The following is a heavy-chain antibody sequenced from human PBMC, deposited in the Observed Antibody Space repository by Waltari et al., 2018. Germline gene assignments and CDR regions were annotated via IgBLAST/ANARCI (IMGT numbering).Heavy chain of an antibody. J-gene: IGHJ4*02. CDR2: IKSKINGGTT. D-gene: IGHD2-8*02. V-gene: IGHV3-15*01. Sequence: EVQLVESGGGLVEPGGSLRLSCAGSGFTFSTAWMHWVRQAPGKGLEWVGRIKSKINGGTTEYGAPVKGRFTISRDDSKNTVYLQMNSLKTEDTGLYYCGDFTAFDYWGQGSLVTVSS. CDR3: GDFTAFDY. CDR1: GFTFSTAW.